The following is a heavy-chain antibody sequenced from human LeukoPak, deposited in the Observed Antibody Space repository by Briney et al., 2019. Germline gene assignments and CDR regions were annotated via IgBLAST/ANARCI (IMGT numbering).Heavy chain of an antibody. D-gene: IGHD2-2*01. J-gene: IGHJ6*03. CDR3: AKGTSHLYYYYMDV. V-gene: IGHV3-23*01. CDR1: GGSISSYY. Sequence: ETLSLTCTVSGGSISSYYWSWVRQAPGKGLEWVSAISGSGGSTYYADSVKGRFTISRDNSKNTLYLQMNSLRAEDTAVYYCAKGTSHLYYYYMDVWGKGTTVTVSS. CDR2: ISGSGGST.